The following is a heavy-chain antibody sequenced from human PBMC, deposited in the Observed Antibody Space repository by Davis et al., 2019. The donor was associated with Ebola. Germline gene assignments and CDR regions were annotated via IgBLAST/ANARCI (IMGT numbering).Heavy chain of an antibody. V-gene: IGHV3-23*01. CDR1: GLTFNNYA. CDR3: AKGGTLADGLDD. D-gene: IGHD3-16*01. Sequence: GGSLRLSCAASGLTFNNYAMTWVRQAPGKGLEWVSAISGDGTSTYCADSVKGRSTISRDNSKNTVYLQMNSLRAEDTAIYYSAKGGTLADGLDDWGQGTLVTVSS. CDR2: ISGDGTST. J-gene: IGHJ4*02.